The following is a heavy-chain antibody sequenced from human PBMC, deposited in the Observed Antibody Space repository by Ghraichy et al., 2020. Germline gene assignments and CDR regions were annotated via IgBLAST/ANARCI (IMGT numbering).Heavy chain of an antibody. J-gene: IGHJ4*02. CDR3: ARQISRSGTYYDFWSGYYDYGAFDY. CDR1: GGSISSSSYY. CDR2: IYYSGST. Sequence: SETLSLTCTVSGGSISSSSYYWGWIRQPPGKGLEWIGSIYYSGSTYYNPSLKSRVTISVNTSKNQLSLNLSSVTAADTAVYYCARQISRSGTYYDFWSGYYDYGAFDYWGQGTLVTVSS. V-gene: IGHV4-39*07. D-gene: IGHD3-3*01.